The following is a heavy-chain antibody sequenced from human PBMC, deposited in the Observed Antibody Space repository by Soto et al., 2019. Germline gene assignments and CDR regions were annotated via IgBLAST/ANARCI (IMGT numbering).Heavy chain of an antibody. CDR2: INHSGST. V-gene: IGHV4-34*01. D-gene: IGHD2-2*02. CDR1: GGSFSGYY. CDR3: ARGPRDCSSTSCYTIWASHTTLYYYGMDV. J-gene: IGHJ6*02. Sequence: PETLSLTCAVYGGSFSGYYWSWIRQPPGKGLEWIGEINHSGSTNYNPSLKSGVTISVDTSKNQFSLKLSSVTAADTAVYYCARGPRDCSSTSCYTIWASHTTLYYYGMDVWGQGTTVTVSS.